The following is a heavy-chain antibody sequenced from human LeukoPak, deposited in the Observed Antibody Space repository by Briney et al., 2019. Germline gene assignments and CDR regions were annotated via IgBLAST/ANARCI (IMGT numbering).Heavy chain of an antibody. CDR2: IYYSGST. CDR3: ARGALVAAAGKRYFDL. CDR1: GGSFSSYY. V-gene: IGHV4-59*01. Sequence: SETLSLTCAVYGGSFSSYYWSWIRQPPGKGLEWIGYIYYSGSTNYNPSLKSRVTISVDTSKNQFSLKLSSVTAADTAVYYCARGALVAAAGKRYFDLWGRGTLVTVSS. D-gene: IGHD6-13*01. J-gene: IGHJ2*01.